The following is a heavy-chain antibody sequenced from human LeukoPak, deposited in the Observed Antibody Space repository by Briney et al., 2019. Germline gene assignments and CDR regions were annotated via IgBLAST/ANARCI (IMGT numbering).Heavy chain of an antibody. V-gene: IGHV4-59*12. CDR1: GGSISSYY. J-gene: IGHJ4*02. D-gene: IGHD3-3*01. Sequence: SETLSLTCTVSGGSISSYYCSWIRQPPGKGLEWIGYIYYTGSTNYNPSLKSRVTISVDTSKNQFSLKLSSVTAADTAVYYCASGDFWSGYYIYWGQGTLVTVSS. CDR2: IYYTGST. CDR3: ASGDFWSGYYIY.